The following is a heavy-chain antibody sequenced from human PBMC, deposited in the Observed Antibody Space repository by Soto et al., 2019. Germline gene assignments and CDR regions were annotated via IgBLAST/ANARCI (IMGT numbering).Heavy chain of an antibody. CDR2: INAGNGNT. V-gene: IGHV1-3*01. J-gene: IGHJ4*02. Sequence: AASVKVSCKASRYTFTNYAMHWVHQAPGQRLEWMGWINAGNGNTKYSQKFQGRVTFTRDTSATTAYMELNSLRSEDTAVYYCARGERYYYDSSGYFGFDYWGQGTLVTVSS. CDR1: RYTFTNYA. CDR3: ARGERYYYDSSGYFGFDY. D-gene: IGHD3-22*01.